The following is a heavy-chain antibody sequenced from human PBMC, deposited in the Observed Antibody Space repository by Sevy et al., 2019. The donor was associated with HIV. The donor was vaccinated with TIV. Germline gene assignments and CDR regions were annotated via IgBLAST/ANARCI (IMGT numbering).Heavy chain of an antibody. D-gene: IGHD3-16*01. CDR1: GFTFTDYW. CDR3: AREVGGFNWRPYYFDS. J-gene: IGHJ4*02. Sequence: GESLKISCAASGFTFTDYWMSWVRQTPGKGLEWVATIKQDESEKYYVDSVKGRFAISRDNGKNSVSLQMNGLRDDDTALYYCAREVGGFNWRPYYFDSWGQGTLVTVSS. V-gene: IGHV3-7*01. CDR2: IKQDESEK.